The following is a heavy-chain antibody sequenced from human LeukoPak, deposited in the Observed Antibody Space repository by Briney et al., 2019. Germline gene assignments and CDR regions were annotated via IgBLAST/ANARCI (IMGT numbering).Heavy chain of an antibody. Sequence: SETLSLTCTVSGGSNSRDYWSWIRQPPGKGLEWIRYIYYTGSTNYNPSLKSRVTISVDTSKNQFSLKLSSVTAADTAVYYCARDRPGGSSLDYWGQGPLVTVSS. CDR1: GGSNSRDY. D-gene: IGHD6-13*01. V-gene: IGHV4-59*01. J-gene: IGHJ4*02. CDR3: ARDRPGGSSLDY. CDR2: IYYTGST.